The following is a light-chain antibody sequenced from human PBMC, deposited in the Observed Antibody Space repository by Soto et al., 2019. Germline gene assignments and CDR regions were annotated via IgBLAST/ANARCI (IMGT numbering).Light chain of an antibody. CDR2: DNN. Sequence: QSVLTQPPSVSAAPGQKVTISCSVSSSNIGINYVSWYQRLPGTAPKLLIYDNNKRPLGIPDRFSGSKSGSSATLAITGLQTGDEADYYCGTWDSSLSGVVFGGGTKLTVL. CDR3: GTWDSSLSGVV. CDR1: SSNIGINY. J-gene: IGLJ2*01. V-gene: IGLV1-51*01.